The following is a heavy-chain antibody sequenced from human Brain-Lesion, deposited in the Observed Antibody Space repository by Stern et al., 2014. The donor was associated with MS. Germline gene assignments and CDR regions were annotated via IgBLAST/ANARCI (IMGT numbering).Heavy chain of an antibody. CDR2: INPNTGGT. V-gene: IGHV1-2*02. J-gene: IGHJ6*02. D-gene: IGHD3-3*01. Sequence: QVQLVESGAEVKKPGASVKVSCKTSGYIFTGYYIHWVRQAPGQGLEWMAWINPNTGGTKYAQKFQGRVTMSRDTSISTAYVEQSSLTSDDTAVYYCARDQRGITIFGVVTDYYYLGMDVWGQGTTVTVSS. CDR1: GYIFTGYY. CDR3: ARDQRGITIFGVVTDYYYLGMDV.